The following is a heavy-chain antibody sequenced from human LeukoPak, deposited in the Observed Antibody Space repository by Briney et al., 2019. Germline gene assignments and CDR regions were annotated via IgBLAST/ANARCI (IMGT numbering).Heavy chain of an antibody. Sequence: GGSLRLSCAASGFTFSSYSMNWVRQAPGKGLEWVSSISSSSSYIYYADSVKGRFTISRDNAKNSLYLQMNSLRAEDTAVYYCAGAYYYGSGRLYYYYMDVWGKGTTVTVSS. D-gene: IGHD3-10*01. V-gene: IGHV3-21*01. J-gene: IGHJ6*03. CDR1: GFTFSSYS. CDR2: ISSSSSYI. CDR3: AGAYYYGSGRLYYYYMDV.